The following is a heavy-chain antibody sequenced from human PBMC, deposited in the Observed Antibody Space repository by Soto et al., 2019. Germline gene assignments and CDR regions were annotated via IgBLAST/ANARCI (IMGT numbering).Heavy chain of an antibody. CDR1: GFTFSTYA. Sequence: EVQLLESGGGLVQPGGSLRLSCAASGFTFSTYAMSWVRQAPGKGLEWVSAISGSGGRTYYADSVKGRFTISRDNXXNTLYLQMNSLRAEDTAVHYCAREDYDSSGYRIDYWGQGTLVTVSS. CDR3: AREDYDSSGYRIDY. V-gene: IGHV3-23*01. D-gene: IGHD3-22*01. CDR2: ISGSGGRT. J-gene: IGHJ4*02.